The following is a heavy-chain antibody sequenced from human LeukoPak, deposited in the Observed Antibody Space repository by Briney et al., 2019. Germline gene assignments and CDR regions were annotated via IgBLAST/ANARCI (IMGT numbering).Heavy chain of an antibody. CDR1: GGSISSSSYY. CDR3: ARPSSIAADNWFDP. D-gene: IGHD6-13*01. V-gene: IGHV4-39*01. J-gene: IGHJ5*02. Sequence: SETLSLTCTVSGGSISSSSYYWGWIRQPPGKGLEWVGSIYYSGSTYYNPSLKSRVTISVDTSKNQFSLKLSSVTAADTTVYYCARPSSIAADNWFDPGGQGTLVTVSS. CDR2: IYYSGST.